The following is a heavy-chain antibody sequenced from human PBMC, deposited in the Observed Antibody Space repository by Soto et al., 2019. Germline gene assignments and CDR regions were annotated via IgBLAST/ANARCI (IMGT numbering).Heavy chain of an antibody. CDR3: ARAQIVATTYYFDY. CDR2: IYYSGST. Sequence: SETLSLTCTVSGGSISSGDYYWSWIRQPPGKGLEWIGYIYYSGSTYYNPSLKSRVTISVDTSKNQFSLKLSSVTAADTAVYYCARAQIVATTYYFDYWGQGTLVTVSS. V-gene: IGHV4-30-4*01. J-gene: IGHJ4*02. D-gene: IGHD5-12*01. CDR1: GGSISSGDYY.